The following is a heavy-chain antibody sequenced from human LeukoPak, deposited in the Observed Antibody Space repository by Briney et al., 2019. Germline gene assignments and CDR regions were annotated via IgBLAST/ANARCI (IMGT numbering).Heavy chain of an antibody. CDR2: ISVSSGTT. Sequence: ASVKVSCKASGYTFSDYGVTWVRQAPGQGLEWMGWISVSSGTTTFAQNFQDRVTLTTDASTNTAYMELRTLRSDDTAVYYCARDASRGYMDYWGQGTLVTVPS. J-gene: IGHJ4*02. CDR3: ARDASRGYMDY. CDR1: GYTFSDYG. V-gene: IGHV1-18*01.